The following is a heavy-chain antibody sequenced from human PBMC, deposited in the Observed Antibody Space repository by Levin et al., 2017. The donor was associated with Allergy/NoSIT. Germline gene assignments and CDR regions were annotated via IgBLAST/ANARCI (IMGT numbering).Heavy chain of an antibody. V-gene: IGHV3-30*18. J-gene: IGHJ4*02. CDR1: GFTFSSYG. CDR2: ISYDGSNK. CDR3: AKDIADYGGRYYFDY. D-gene: IGHD4-23*01. Sequence: PGESLKISCAASGFTFSSYGMHWVRQAPGKGLEWVAVISYDGSNKYYADSVKGRFTISRDNSKNTLYLQMNSLRAEDTAVYYCAKDIADYGGRYYFDYWGQGTLVTVSS.